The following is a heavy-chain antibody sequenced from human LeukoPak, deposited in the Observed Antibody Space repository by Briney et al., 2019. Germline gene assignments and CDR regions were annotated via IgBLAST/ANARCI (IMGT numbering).Heavy chain of an antibody. CDR1: GGTFSSYA. Sequence: SVTVSCKASGGTFSSYAISWVRQAPGQGLEWMGGIIPIFGTANYAQKFQGRVTMARNTSISTAYMELSSLRSEDTAVYYCARVRISTSPFSAWFDPWGQGTLVTVSS. V-gene: IGHV1-69*05. CDR3: ARVRISTSPFSAWFDP. D-gene: IGHD2-2*01. CDR2: IIPIFGTA. J-gene: IGHJ5*02.